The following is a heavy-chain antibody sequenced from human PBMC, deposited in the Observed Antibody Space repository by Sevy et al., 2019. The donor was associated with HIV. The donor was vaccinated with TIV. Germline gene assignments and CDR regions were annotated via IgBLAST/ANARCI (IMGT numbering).Heavy chain of an antibody. D-gene: IGHD1-26*01. CDR1: GYTVTGYY. V-gene: IGHV1-2*04. CDR3: ARLSHSGSYPDAFDI. J-gene: IGHJ3*02. Sequence: ASVKVSCKASGYTVTGYYMHWVRQAPGQGLEWMGWTNPNSGGTNYAQKFQGWVTMTRDTSISTAYMELSRLRSDDTAVYYCARLSHSGSYPDAFDIWGQGTMVTVSS. CDR2: TNPNSGGT.